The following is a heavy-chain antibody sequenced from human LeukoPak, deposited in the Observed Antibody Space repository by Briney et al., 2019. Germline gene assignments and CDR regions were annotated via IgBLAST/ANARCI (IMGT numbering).Heavy chain of an antibody. V-gene: IGHV3-21*01. J-gene: IGHJ5*02. CDR2: ISSTSSYI. CDR1: GFTFSSYS. Sequence: GGSLRLSCAASGFTFSSYSMNWVRQAPGKGLEWVSSISSTSSYIYYAASVKGRFTISRDNAKSSLYLQMNSLSAEDTAVYYRARDKIPSAGTQRGFDPWGQGTLVTVSS. D-gene: IGHD6-13*01. CDR3: ARDKIPSAGTQRGFDP.